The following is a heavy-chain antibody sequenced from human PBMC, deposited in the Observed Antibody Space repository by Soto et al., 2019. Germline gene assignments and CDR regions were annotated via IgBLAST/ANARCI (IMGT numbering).Heavy chain of an antibody. J-gene: IGHJ6*02. Sequence: SVKVSCKASGDVFRSYGINWVRQAPGQGLEWMGGIIPISGTTNYAQKFQGRVAITADESTDTVYMELTRLRSEDTAVYFCARVRCFNGLCHTADYGMDVWGQGDTVTVSS. D-gene: IGHD2-8*01. CDR2: IIPISGTT. V-gene: IGHV1-69*13. CDR3: ARVRCFNGLCHTADYGMDV. CDR1: GDVFRSYG.